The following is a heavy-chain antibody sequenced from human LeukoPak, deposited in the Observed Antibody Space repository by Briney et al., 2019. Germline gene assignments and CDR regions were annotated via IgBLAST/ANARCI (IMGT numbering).Heavy chain of an antibody. V-gene: IGHV3-33*01. Sequence: GGSLRLSCAASGLTFSSHGMHWVRQAPGKGLEWVAVMWDDKSNKYYADSVKGRFTISRDNAKNTLYLQMNSLRAEDTAVYYCARGSSVVGLDWGQGTLVTVSS. D-gene: IGHD2-15*01. CDR3: ARGSSVVGLD. CDR1: GLTFSSHG. J-gene: IGHJ4*02. CDR2: MWDDKSNK.